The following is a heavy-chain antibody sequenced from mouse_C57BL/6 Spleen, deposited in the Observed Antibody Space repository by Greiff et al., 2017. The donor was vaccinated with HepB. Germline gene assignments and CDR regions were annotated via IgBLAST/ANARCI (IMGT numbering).Heavy chain of an antibody. D-gene: IGHD2-3*01. CDR3: ARRGYDGGYFDV. J-gene: IGHJ1*03. CDR2: IYPRSGNN. V-gene: IGHV1-81*01. CDR1: GYTFTSYG. Sequence: VQLQHSGAELARPGASVKLSCKASGYTFTSYGISWVKQRTGQGLEWIGEIYPRSGNNYYNEKFKGKATLTADKSSSTAYMELRSLTSEDSAVYFCARRGYDGGYFDVWGTGTTVTVSS.